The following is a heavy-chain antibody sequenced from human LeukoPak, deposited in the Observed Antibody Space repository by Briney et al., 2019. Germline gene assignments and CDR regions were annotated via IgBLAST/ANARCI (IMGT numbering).Heavy chain of an antibody. CDR3: ARGGSAFDI. CDR1: GDSISSYY. J-gene: IGHJ3*02. V-gene: IGHV4-59*01. CDR2: IYYSGST. Sequence: SETLSLTCTVSGDSISSYYWTWIRQPPGKGLEWIGYIYYSGSTNYNPSLKSRVTISVDTSKNQFSLKLSSVTAADTAVYYCARGGSAFDIWGQGTMVTASS. D-gene: IGHD3-10*01.